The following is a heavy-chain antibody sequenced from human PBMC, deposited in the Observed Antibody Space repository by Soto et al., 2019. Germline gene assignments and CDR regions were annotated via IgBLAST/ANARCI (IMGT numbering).Heavy chain of an antibody. Sequence: QVQLVESGGGVVQPGRSLRLSCSASGFTFSSYAMHWVRQAPGKGLEWVAVISYDGSSKSYTDSVKGRFTISRDNFKNTLFLQMDSLRPEDTAVFYCARDLGSMQHLGMGYWGQGITVTVSS. CDR3: ARDLGSMQHLGMGY. CDR1: GFTFSSYA. J-gene: IGHJ4*02. D-gene: IGHD6-13*01. CDR2: ISYDGSSK. V-gene: IGHV3-30*10.